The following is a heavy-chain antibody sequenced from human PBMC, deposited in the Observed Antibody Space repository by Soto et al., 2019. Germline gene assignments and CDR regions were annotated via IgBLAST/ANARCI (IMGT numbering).Heavy chain of an antibody. D-gene: IGHD1-1*01. J-gene: IGHJ4*02. V-gene: IGHV3-30*18. Sequence: GGSLRLSCAASGFTFETYAMHWVRQAPGKGLEWVAFISNQGNIKSFADSVKGRFTISRDNSKKTLYLQMNSLKPEDTALYYCAKDRNEFAAEPAHYFDSWRRGTLVTVSS. CDR3: AKDRNEFAAEPAHYFDS. CDR1: GFTFETYA. CDR2: ISNQGNIK.